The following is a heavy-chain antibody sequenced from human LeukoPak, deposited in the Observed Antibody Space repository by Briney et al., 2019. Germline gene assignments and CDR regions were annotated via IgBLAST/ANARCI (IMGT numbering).Heavy chain of an antibody. CDR1: GFTFSSYA. J-gene: IGHJ4*02. V-gene: IGHV3-33*08. CDR3: ARDRFDSSGYGTFDY. D-gene: IGHD3-22*01. Sequence: GGSLRLSCAASGFTFSSYAMNWVRQAPGKGLEWVAVIWYDGSNKYYADSVRGRFTISRDNSKNTLYLQMSSLRAEDTAVYYCARDRFDSSGYGTFDYWGQGTLVTVSS. CDR2: IWYDGSNK.